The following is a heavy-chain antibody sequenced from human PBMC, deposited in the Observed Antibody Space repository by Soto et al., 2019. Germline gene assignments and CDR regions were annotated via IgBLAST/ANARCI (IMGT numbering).Heavy chain of an antibody. Sequence: SETLSLTCTVSGGSISSYYWSWIRQPPGKGLEWIGYIYYSGSTNYNPSLKSRVTISVDTSKNQFSLKLSSVTAADTAVYYCARYNADHGDYEFYYFDYWGQGTLVTVSS. CDR1: GGSISSYY. D-gene: IGHD4-17*01. CDR3: ARYNADHGDYEFYYFDY. CDR2: IYYSGST. V-gene: IGHV4-59*08. J-gene: IGHJ4*02.